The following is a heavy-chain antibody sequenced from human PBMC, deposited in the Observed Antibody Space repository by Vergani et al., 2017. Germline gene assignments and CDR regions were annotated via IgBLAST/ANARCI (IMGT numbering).Heavy chain of an antibody. CDR3: AVEIYDYGGSRDFDY. J-gene: IGHJ4*02. V-gene: IGHV3-72*01. D-gene: IGHD4-23*01. CDR1: GFTLSDYW. CDR2: TRNKARGYST. Sequence: EVQLVESGGGLVQPGGSLRLSCATSGFTLSDYWIDWVRQAPGKGLEWVARTRNKARGYSTDYAASVRGRFTISRDDSKGIAYLQMSSLKKEDTAVYRCAVEIYDYGGSRDFDYWGQGTLVVVSS.